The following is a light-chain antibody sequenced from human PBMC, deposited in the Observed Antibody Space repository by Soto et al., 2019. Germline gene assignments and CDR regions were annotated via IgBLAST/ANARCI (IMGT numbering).Light chain of an antibody. Sequence: EIVLTQSPATLSLSPGERATLSCRASQSVSSSLAWYQQKPGQVPRLLIYDASNRATGIPARFSGRGSGTDFTLTISSLEPEDIAVYYCQQRSNWRFTFGPGTKVDIK. CDR3: QQRSNWRFT. V-gene: IGKV3-11*01. CDR2: DAS. J-gene: IGKJ3*01. CDR1: QSVSSS.